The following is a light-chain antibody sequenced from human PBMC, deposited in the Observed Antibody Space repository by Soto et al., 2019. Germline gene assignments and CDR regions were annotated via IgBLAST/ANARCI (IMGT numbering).Light chain of an antibody. CDR2: GAS. CDR1: QSFRNNY. Sequence: EIVLTQSPGTLSLSPGERATLSCRASQSFRNNYLAWYQQKPGQAPRLLIYGASTRATGISDRFSGGGSGTDFTLTISRLEPEDFAVYYCQQYGSSPWTFGQGTKVEIK. V-gene: IGKV3-20*01. CDR3: QQYGSSPWT. J-gene: IGKJ1*01.